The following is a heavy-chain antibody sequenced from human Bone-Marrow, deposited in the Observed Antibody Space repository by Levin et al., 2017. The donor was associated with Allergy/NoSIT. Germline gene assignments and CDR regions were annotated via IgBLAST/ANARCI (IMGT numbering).Heavy chain of an antibody. CDR3: AKAHSSGYYAD. D-gene: IGHD3-22*01. V-gene: IGHV3-30*18. Sequence: GESLKISCAASGFTFSSYGMHWVRQAPGKGLEWVAVISYDGSNKYYADSVKGRFTISRDNSKNTLYLQMNSLRAEDTAVYYCAKAHSSGYYADWGQGTLVTVSS. CDR1: GFTFSSYG. CDR2: ISYDGSNK. J-gene: IGHJ4*02.